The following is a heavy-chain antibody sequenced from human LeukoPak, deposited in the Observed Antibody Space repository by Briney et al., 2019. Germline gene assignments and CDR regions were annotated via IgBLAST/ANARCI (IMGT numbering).Heavy chain of an antibody. CDR2: INWNGGST. V-gene: IGHV3-20*04. J-gene: IGHJ3*02. CDR1: GGSFSGYY. CDR3: AKDQRGVTTGAFDI. Sequence: ETLSLTCAVYGGSFSGYYWSWIRQPPGKGLEWVSGINWNGGSTGYADSVRGRFTISRDNAKNSLYLQMNSLRAEDMALYYCAKDQRGVTTGAFDIWGQGTMVTVSS. D-gene: IGHD4-17*01.